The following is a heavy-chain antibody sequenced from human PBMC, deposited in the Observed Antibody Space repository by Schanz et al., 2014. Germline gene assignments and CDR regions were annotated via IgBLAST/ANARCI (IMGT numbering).Heavy chain of an antibody. Sequence: VQLVESGGSLVQPGGSLRLSCSASGFTFSDHWMSWVRQPPGKGLEWVANIKGDSSEKNYVDSVKGRFTISRDNPKNSLCLQMNSLRAEDTALYYCARVLGGDEGLDQWGQGTLVTVSS. CDR1: GFTFSDHW. V-gene: IGHV3-7*01. CDR2: IKGDSSEK. J-gene: IGHJ4*02. CDR3: ARVLGGDEGLDQ. D-gene: IGHD4-17*01.